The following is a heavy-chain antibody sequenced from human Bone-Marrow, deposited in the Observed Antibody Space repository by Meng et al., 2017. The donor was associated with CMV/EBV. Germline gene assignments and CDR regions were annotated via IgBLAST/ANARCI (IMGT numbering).Heavy chain of an antibody. CDR2: ISGSGGST. D-gene: IGHD5-18*01. CDR1: GFTFSSYA. CDR3: AKDCAGDSYGCSLPAY. V-gene: IGHV3-23*01. Sequence: GGPLRLSCAASGFTFSSYAMSWVRQAPGKGLEWVSAISGSGGSTYYADSVKGRFTISRDNSKNTLYLQMNSLRAEDTAVYYCAKDCAGDSYGCSLPAYWGPGPLVTCYS. J-gene: IGHJ4*02.